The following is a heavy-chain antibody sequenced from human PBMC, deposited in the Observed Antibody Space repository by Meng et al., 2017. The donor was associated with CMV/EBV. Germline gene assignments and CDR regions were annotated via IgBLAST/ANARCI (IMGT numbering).Heavy chain of an antibody. CDR2: IRYDGSNK. Sequence: GESLKISCAASGFTFSDYYMSWIRQAPGKGLEWVAFIRYDGSNKYYADSVKGRFTISRDNSKNTLYLQMNSLRAEDTAVYYCAKDSNCGGDCYSDYYYGMDVWGQGTTVTVSS. D-gene: IGHD2-21*01. CDR1: GFTFSDYY. CDR3: AKDSNCGGDCYSDYYYGMDV. J-gene: IGHJ6*02. V-gene: IGHV3-30*02.